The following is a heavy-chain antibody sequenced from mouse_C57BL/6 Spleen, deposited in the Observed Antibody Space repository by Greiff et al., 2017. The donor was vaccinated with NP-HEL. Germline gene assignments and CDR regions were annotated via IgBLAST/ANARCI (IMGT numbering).Heavy chain of an antibody. V-gene: IGHV5-12*01. J-gene: IGHJ1*03. Sequence: EVKLVESGGGLVQPGGSLKLSCAASGFTFSDYYMYWVRQTPEKRLEWVAYISNGGGSTYYPDTVKGRFTISRDNAKNTLYLQMSRLKSEDTAMYYCARRNYGSWYFDVWGTGTTVTVSS. CDR3: ARRNYGSWYFDV. CDR1: GFTFSDYY. D-gene: IGHD1-1*01. CDR2: ISNGGGST.